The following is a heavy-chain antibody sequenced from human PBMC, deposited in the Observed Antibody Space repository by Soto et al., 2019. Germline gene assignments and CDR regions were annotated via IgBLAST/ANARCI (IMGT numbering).Heavy chain of an antibody. CDR3: AGSICGGDGYTYAFDI. J-gene: IGHJ3*02. CDR2: ISSSSSYI. Sequence: GGSLRLSCAASGFTFSSYSMNWVRQAPGKGLEWVSSISSSSSYIYYADSVKGRFTISRDNAKNSLYLQMNSLRAEDTAVYYCAGSICGGDGYTYAFDIWGQGTMVTVSS. V-gene: IGHV3-21*01. D-gene: IGHD2-21*02. CDR1: GFTFSSYS.